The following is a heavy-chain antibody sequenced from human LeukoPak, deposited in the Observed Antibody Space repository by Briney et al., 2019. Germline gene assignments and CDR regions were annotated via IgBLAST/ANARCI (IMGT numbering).Heavy chain of an antibody. V-gene: IGHV3-30*02. Sequence: GGSLRLSCAASGFTFSSYSMHWVRQAPGKGLEWVAFIRYDGSNKYYADSVKGRFTISRDNSKNTLYLQMNSLRVEDTAVYYCARDTYGYNYFDYWGQGTLVTVSS. J-gene: IGHJ4*02. D-gene: IGHD5-18*01. CDR2: IRYDGSNK. CDR3: ARDTYGYNYFDY. CDR1: GFTFSSYS.